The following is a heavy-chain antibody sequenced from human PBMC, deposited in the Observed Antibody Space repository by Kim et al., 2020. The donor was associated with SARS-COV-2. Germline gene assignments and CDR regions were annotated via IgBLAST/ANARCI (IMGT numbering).Heavy chain of an antibody. J-gene: IGHJ4*02. CDR2: IYYSGST. CDR1: GGSISSYY. CDR3: SRRSGEDYGAYFFDY. V-gene: IGHV4-59*08. Sequence: SETLSLTCTVSGGSISSYYWSWIRQPPGKGLEWIGYIYYSGSTNYNPSPKSRVTISVDTSKNQFSLKLSSVTAADTAVYYCSRRSGEDYGAYFFDYWGQG. D-gene: IGHD4-17*01.